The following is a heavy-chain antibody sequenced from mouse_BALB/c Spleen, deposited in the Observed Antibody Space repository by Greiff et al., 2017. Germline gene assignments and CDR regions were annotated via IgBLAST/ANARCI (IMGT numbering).Heavy chain of an antibody. J-gene: IGHJ1*01. Sequence: EVQGVESGGGLVKPGGSLKLSCAASGFTFSSYAMSWVRQTPEKRLEWVASISSGGSTYYPDSVKGRFTISRDNARNILYLQMSSLRSEDTAMYYCARDDSYWYFDVWGAGTTVTVSS. D-gene: IGHD2-3*01. CDR3: ARDDSYWYFDV. V-gene: IGHV5-6-5*01. CDR1: GFTFSSYA. CDR2: ISSGGST.